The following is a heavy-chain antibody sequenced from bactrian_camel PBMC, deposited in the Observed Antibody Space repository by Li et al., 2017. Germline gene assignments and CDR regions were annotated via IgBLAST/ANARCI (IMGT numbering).Heavy chain of an antibody. Sequence: QLVESGGASVQAGGTLRLSCVASGYTPCSYDISWYRQAPGKGREFVSGIDSDGSTRYTDSVKGRFTISKDNAKNTLYLQMNGLKPEDTAMYYCAATLVGGSWCRRWIGYSSWGQGTQVTVS. J-gene: IGHJ4*01. D-gene: IGHD2*01. CDR3: AATLVGGSWCRRWIGYSS. CDR1: GYTPCSYD. V-gene: IGHV3S10*01. CDR2: IDSDGST.